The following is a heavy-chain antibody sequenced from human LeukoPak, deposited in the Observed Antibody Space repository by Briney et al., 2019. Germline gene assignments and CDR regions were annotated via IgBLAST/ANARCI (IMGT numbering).Heavy chain of an antibody. CDR1: GGSISSYY. CDR2: IYSSGST. Sequence: PSETLSLTCTVSGGSISSYYWSWLRQPAGKGREWIGRIYSSGSTNSNHSLKSRVTMSVDKSQNQFSLKRSSVTAADTAVYYCARDLSPGSGSYYNLDAFDIWGQGTMVTVSS. V-gene: IGHV4-4*07. D-gene: IGHD3-10*01. CDR3: ARDLSPGSGSYYNLDAFDI. J-gene: IGHJ3*02.